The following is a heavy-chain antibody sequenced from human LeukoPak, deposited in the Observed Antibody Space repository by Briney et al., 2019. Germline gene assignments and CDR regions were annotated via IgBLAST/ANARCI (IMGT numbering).Heavy chain of an antibody. J-gene: IGHJ6*03. Sequence: PGGSLRLSCTASGFTYGDYDMSWFSQAPGKGLEGVGFIRSKAYGGTTEYAASVKGRFTISRDDSKSIAYLQMNSLKTEDTAVYYCTSNSGSYYYYYMDVWGKGTTVTVSS. CDR1: GFTYGDYD. D-gene: IGHD1-26*01. CDR3: TSNSGSYYYYYMDV. V-gene: IGHV3-49*03. CDR2: IRSKAYGGTT.